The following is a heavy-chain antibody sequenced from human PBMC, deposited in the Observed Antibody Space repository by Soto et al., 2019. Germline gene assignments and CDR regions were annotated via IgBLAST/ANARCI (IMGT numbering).Heavy chain of an antibody. CDR1: GGSFSAFY. CDR2: INHSGSS. Sequence: QVQLHQWGAGQLKASETLSLTCAVYGGSFSAFYWSWIRQPPGKGLEWIGDINHSGSSTYSPSLKSRVSISVDTSKNQFSLKLNSVTATDTAVYYCARGRPKSSGGFVHYYFHPVDVWGQGTTVTVSS. CDR3: ARGRPKSSGGFVHYYFHPVDV. V-gene: IGHV4-34*01. D-gene: IGHD6-19*01. J-gene: IGHJ6*02.